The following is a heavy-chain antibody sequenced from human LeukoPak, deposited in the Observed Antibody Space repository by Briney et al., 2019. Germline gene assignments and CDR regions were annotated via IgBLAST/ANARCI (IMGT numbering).Heavy chain of an antibody. CDR2: IYYNGST. D-gene: IGHD2-15*01. CDR1: GGSISSYY. Sequence: SETLSLTCTVSGGSISSYYWSWIRQPPGKGLEWIGYIYYNGSTNYNPSLKSRVTISVDTSKNQFSLKLSSVTAADTAVYYCARAGVVAATTNWFDPWGQGILVTVSS. CDR3: ARAGVVAATTNWFDP. J-gene: IGHJ5*02. V-gene: IGHV4-59*08.